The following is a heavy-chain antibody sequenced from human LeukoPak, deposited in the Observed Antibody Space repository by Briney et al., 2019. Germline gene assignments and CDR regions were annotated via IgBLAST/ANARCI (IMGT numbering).Heavy chain of an antibody. CDR3: ARNTMRGTGTNWFDP. CDR2: INPNSGGT. V-gene: IGHV1-2*02. J-gene: IGHJ5*02. CDR1: GYTFTGYY. Sequence: ASVKVSCKASGYTFTGYYMHWVRQAPGQGLEWMGWINPNSGGTNYAQKFQGRVTMTRDTSISTAYMELSRLRSDDTAVYYCARNTMRGTGTNWFDPWGQGTLVTVSS. D-gene: IGHD1-7*01.